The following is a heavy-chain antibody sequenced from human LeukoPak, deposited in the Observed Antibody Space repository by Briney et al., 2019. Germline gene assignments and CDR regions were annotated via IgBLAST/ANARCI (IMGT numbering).Heavy chain of an antibody. CDR3: AKEPWRTDKEGYFDH. CDR2: IIPIFGTA. Sequence: ASVKVSCKASGGTFSSYAISWVRQAPGQGLEWMGGIIPIFGTANYAQKFQGRVTITTGESTSTAYMELSSLRAEDTAVYYCAKEPWRTDKEGYFDHWGQGTLVTVSS. D-gene: IGHD1-1*01. V-gene: IGHV1-69*05. J-gene: IGHJ4*02. CDR1: GGTFSSYA.